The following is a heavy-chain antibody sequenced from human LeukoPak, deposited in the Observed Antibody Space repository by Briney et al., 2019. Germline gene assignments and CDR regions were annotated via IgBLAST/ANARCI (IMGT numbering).Heavy chain of an antibody. J-gene: IGHJ4*02. CDR2: IYYNGIT. CDR3: ARLVCGQWLVDY. D-gene: IGHD6-19*01. Sequence: PSETLSLTCTVSGVSISSSNYYWVWIRQPPGKGLEWIGSIYYNGITYYNPSLSSRVTISVDTSKNQFSLKLSSVTAPDTAVYYCARLVCGQWLVDYWGQGTLVTVSS. V-gene: IGHV4-39*01. CDR1: GVSISSSNYY.